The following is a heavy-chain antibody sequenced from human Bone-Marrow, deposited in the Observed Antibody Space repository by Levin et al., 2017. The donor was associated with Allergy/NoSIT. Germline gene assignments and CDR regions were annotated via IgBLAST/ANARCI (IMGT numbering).Heavy chain of an antibody. CDR2: IWHDGSEK. J-gene: IGHJ4*02. V-gene: IGHV3-33*01. CDR1: GFTFNNYG. CDR3: ARDGLIVATKLGLLDS. Sequence: HPGGSLRLSCAAAGFTFNNYGMHWVRQAPGKGLEWVAVIWHDGSEKYYADSVKGRFTISRDNSKNTLYLQMNTLRVEDTAVYYCARDGLIVATKLGLLDSWGQGTLVTVSS. D-gene: IGHD5-12*01.